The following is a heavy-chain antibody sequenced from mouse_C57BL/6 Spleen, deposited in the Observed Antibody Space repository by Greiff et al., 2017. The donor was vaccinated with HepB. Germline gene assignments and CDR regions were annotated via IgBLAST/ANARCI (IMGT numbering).Heavy chain of an antibody. V-gene: IGHV1-42*01. J-gene: IGHJ1*03. CDR2: INPSTGGT. CDR3: ASQAYYSTYWYFDV. CDR1: GYSFTGYY. D-gene: IGHD2-5*01. Sequence: EVQLQQSGPELVKPGASVKISYKASGYSFTGYYMNWVKQSPEKSLEWIGEINPSTGGTTYNQKFKAKATLTVDKSSSTAYMQLKSLTSEDSAVYYCASQAYYSTYWYFDVWGTGTTVTVSS.